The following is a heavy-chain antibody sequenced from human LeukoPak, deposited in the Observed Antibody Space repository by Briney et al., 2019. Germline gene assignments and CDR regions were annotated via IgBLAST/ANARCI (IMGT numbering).Heavy chain of an antibody. J-gene: IGHJ6*02. CDR3: ARVARSYYGMDV. V-gene: IGHV1-2*02. CDR1: GYTFTGYY. CDR2: INPNSGGT. Sequence: ASVKVSCKASGYTFTGYYMHWVRQAPGQGLEWMGWINPNSGGTNYAQKFQGRVTMTRDTSINAAYMELSRLRSDDTAVYYCARVARSYYGMDVWGQGTTVTVSS.